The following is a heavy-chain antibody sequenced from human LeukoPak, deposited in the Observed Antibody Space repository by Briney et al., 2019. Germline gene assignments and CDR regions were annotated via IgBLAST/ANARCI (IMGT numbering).Heavy chain of an antibody. V-gene: IGHV3-30-3*01. D-gene: IGHD3-22*01. CDR2: ISYDGSNK. CDR3: ARSLKVNDSSGYYYNY. J-gene: IGHJ4*02. CDR1: GFTFSSYA. Sequence: GGSLRLSCAASGFTFSSYAMHWVRQAPGKGLEWVAVISYDGSNKYYADSVKGRFTISRDNSKNTLYLQMNSLRAEDTAVYYCARSLKVNDSSGYYYNYWGQGTLVTVSS.